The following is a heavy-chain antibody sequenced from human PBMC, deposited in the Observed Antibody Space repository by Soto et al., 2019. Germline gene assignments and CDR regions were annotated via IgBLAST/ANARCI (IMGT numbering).Heavy chain of an antibody. CDR3: ARRWGGTFDY. V-gene: IGHV4-59*01. CDR1: GGSISSYY. J-gene: IGHJ4*02. CDR2: IYYSGST. D-gene: IGHD2-21*01. Sequence: QVQLQESGPGLVKPSETLSLTCTVSGGSISSYYWSWIRQPPGKGLEWIGYIYYSGSTNYNPSLKRRVTISVDTSKIQFSRKLSSVTAADPAVYYCARRWGGTFDYWGQGTLVTVSS.